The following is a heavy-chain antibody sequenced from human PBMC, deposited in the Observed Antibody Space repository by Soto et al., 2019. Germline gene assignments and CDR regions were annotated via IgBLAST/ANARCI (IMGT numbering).Heavy chain of an antibody. CDR3: AKRPLAARHTDY. V-gene: IGHV3-23*01. CDR2: ISGSGDNT. Sequence: EVQLLESGGGLVQPGGSLRLSCAASGFTFSNYAMTWVRQAPGKGLEWVSTISGSGDNTYYADSVRGRFTISRDNSKNTLYLQMKRLRADDTAVYYCAKRPLAARHTDYWGQGTLVTVSS. D-gene: IGHD6-6*01. CDR1: GFTFSNYA. J-gene: IGHJ4*02.